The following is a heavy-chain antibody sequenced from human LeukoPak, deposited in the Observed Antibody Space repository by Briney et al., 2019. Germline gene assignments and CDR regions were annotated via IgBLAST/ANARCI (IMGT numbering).Heavy chain of an antibody. CDR2: IYSGGST. CDR3: ARGTLKAAATDFDY. V-gene: IGHV3-53*04. Sequence: GGSLRLSCAASGFTVTTNYMSWVRQAPGKGLEWGSVIYSGGSTYYADSVKGRFTISRHNSKNTLYLQMDSLRDEDTAVYYCARGTLKAAATDFDYWGQGTLVTVSS. D-gene: IGHD6-13*01. CDR1: GFTVTTNY. J-gene: IGHJ4*02.